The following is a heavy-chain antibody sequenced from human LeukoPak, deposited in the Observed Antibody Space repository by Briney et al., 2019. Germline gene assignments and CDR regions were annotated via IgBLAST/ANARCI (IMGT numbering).Heavy chain of an antibody. J-gene: IGHJ4*02. CDR2: IYDSGTSATT. CDR3: AEIPRD. Sequence: SETLSLTCTVSGGSMNHHYWSWVRQPPGKEPEWIAYIYDSGTSATTDYNASLKSRVTISMDTSKRPFSLRLDSVTAADTAVYYCAEIPRDWGQGTLVTVSS. CDR1: GGSMNHHY. V-gene: IGHV4-59*11.